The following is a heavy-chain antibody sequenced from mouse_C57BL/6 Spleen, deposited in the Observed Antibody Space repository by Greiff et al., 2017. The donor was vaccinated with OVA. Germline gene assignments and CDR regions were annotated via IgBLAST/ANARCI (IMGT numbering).Heavy chain of an antibody. CDR3: GRISTTVVAKGDFDV. J-gene: IGHJ1*03. CDR2: FWWDDDK. D-gene: IGHD1-1*01. CDR1: GFSLSTFGMG. V-gene: IGHV8-8*01. Sequence: QVTLKVSGPGILQPSQTLSLTCSFSGFSLSTFGMGVGWIRQPSGKGLEWLAHFWWDDDKSFNPALKGRPTISKDTTKSQVFIRSANVDTADTATYYCGRISTTVVAKGDFDVWGTGTTVTVSS.